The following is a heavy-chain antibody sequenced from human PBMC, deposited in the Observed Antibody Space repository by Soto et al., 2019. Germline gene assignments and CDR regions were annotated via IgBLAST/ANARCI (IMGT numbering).Heavy chain of an antibody. V-gene: IGHV3-11*06. CDR1: GFTFSDYY. J-gene: IGHJ3*02. Sequence: GGSLRLSCAASGFTFSDYYMSWIRQAPGKGLEWVPYISSSSGFTNYADSVKGRFTISRDNARNSLSLQMNSLRAEDTAVYYCARDAIYYETSGYDAFDIWGQGTMVTVSS. CDR3: ARDAIYYETSGYDAFDI. D-gene: IGHD3-22*01. CDR2: ISSSSGFT.